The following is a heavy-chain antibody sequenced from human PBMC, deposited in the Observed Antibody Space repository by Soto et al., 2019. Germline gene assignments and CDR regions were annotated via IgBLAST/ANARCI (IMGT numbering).Heavy chain of an antibody. CDR3: ARLGIPLTYYEDSGGPRRLDY. V-gene: IGHV4-39*01. Sequence: QLQLQESGPGLVKPSETLSLTCTVSGGSISSSSYYWGWIRQPPGKGPEWIGSLYYSGSTYYNPSLTSRVAISVHTSKNQFSLNLSSVTAADTTVYYCARLGIPLTYYEDSGGPRRLDYWGQGTLATVSA. J-gene: IGHJ4*02. CDR2: LYYSGST. D-gene: IGHD3-22*01. CDR1: GGSISSSSYY.